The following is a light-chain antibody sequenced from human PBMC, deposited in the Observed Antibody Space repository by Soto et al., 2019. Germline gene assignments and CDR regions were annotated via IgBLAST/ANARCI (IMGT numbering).Light chain of an antibody. V-gene: IGLV1-51*01. CDR2: DNN. J-gene: IGLJ3*02. CDR1: SSNIKSQY. Sequence: QAVVTQPPSVSAAPGQKVTISCSGSSSNIKSQYVSWYQQLPGTAPKLLIYDNNKRPSGIPDRFSGSKSGTSATLGITGLQTGDEADYYCGTWDSSLSDVVFGGGTKLTVL. CDR3: GTWDSSLSDVV.